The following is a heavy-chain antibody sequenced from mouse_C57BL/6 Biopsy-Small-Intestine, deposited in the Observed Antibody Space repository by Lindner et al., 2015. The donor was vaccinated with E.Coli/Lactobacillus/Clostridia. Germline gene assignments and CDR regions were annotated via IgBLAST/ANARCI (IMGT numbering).Heavy chain of an antibody. D-gene: IGHD1-1*01. J-gene: IGHJ1*01. CDR2: IIPIFGTG. CDR3: AIGLEWLWGMEKGRRGPKYYNGMDV. CDR1: GGTFSSYA. V-gene: IGHV1-81*01. Sequence: SVKVSCKTSGGTFSSYAISWVRQAPGQGLEWMGGIIPIFGTGNYAQKFQGRVTITADESTSTAYMEMRSLRFEDTAVYYCAIGLEWLWGMEKGRRGPKYYNGMDVWGQGTTVTVSS.